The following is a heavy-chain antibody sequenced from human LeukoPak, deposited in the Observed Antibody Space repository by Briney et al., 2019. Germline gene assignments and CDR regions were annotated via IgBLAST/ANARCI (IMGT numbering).Heavy chain of an antibody. CDR1: GGTFSSYA. D-gene: IGHD5-24*01. Sequence: GASVKVSCKASGGTFSSYAISWVRQAPGQGLEWMGRIIPIHGIANYAQKFQGRVTITADKSTSTAYMELSSLRSEDTAVYYCARADRDGYNPFDYWGQGTLVTVSS. V-gene: IGHV1-69*04. J-gene: IGHJ4*02. CDR2: IIPIHGIA. CDR3: ARADRDGYNPFDY.